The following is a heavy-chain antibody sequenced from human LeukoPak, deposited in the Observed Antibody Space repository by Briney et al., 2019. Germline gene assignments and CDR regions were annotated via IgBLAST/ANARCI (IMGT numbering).Heavy chain of an antibody. CDR1: GYTFTSYG. D-gene: IGHD6-13*01. CDR2: MNPNSGNT. V-gene: IGHV1-8*02. Sequence: ASVKVSCKASGYTFTSYGISWVRQATGQGLEWMGWMNPNSGNTGYAQKFQGRVTMTRNTSISTAYMELSSLRSEDTAVYYCARGDSSSNSLRYWGQGTLVTVSS. J-gene: IGHJ4*02. CDR3: ARGDSSSNSLRY.